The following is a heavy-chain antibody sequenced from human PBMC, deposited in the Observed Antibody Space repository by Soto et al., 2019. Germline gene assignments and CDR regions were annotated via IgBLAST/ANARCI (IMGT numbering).Heavy chain of an antibody. Sequence: SGPTLVNPTQTLTLTCTFSGFSLSTRGVGVGWIRQTPGEALEWLAVIYWDDDRRYSPSLKTRLSIGKDTSKNLVVLLMTNMDPVYTASYFCVYGVITYGGVVGEDAFDIWGQGEVVTVSS. V-gene: IGHV2-5*02. J-gene: IGHJ3*02. CDR3: VYGVITYGGVVGEDAFDI. D-gene: IGHD3-16*02. CDR1: GFSLSTRGVG. CDR2: IYWDDDR.